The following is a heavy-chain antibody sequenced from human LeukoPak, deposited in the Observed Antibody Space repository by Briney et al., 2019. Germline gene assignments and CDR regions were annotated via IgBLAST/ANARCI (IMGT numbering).Heavy chain of an antibody. CDR2: IWYDGSNK. CDR3: AKSQQATTFVVGYMDV. J-gene: IGHJ6*03. V-gene: IGHV3-33*06. Sequence: GGSLRLSCAASGFTFSSYGMHWVRQAPGKGLEWLAVIWYDGSNKYYADSVKGRFTISRDNSKNTLYLQMNSLRAEDTAVYYCAKSQQATTFVVGYMDVWGKGTTVTVSS. CDR1: GFTFSSYG. D-gene: IGHD2-21*01.